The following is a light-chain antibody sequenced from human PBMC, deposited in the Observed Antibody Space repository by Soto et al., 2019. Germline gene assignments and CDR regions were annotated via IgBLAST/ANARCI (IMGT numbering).Light chain of an antibody. Sequence: DIVMPQSPDSLAVSLRERAPIACNSRQSGLFTSNTKNFLAWYQHKAGQPPQLIVNWASSREVGVPDRLSGSGAGTHFTLTISSMQAEDVAMYYCQQYYKTPTFGRGTKVDI. V-gene: IGKV4-1*01. CDR3: QQYYKTPT. J-gene: IGKJ1*01. CDR2: WAS. CDR1: QSGLFTSNTKNF.